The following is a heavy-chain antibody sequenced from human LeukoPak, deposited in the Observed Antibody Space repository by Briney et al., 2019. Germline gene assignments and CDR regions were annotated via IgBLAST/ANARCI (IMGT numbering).Heavy chain of an antibody. Sequence: AGGSLTLSCAASGFTFSSYNMNWVRQAPGKGLEWVSYISSSSSTIYYADSEKGRFTISRDNAKNSLYLQMNSLRAEDTAVYYCARERASMAVARPFDYWGQGTLVTVSS. CDR2: ISSSSSTI. D-gene: IGHD6-19*01. CDR3: ARERASMAVARPFDY. J-gene: IGHJ4*02. V-gene: IGHV3-48*01. CDR1: GFTFSSYN.